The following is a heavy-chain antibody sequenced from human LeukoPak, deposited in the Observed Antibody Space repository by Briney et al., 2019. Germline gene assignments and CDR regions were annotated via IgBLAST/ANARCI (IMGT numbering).Heavy chain of an antibody. Sequence: PGGSLRLSCAASGFTFSSYSMNWVRQAPGKGLEWVSYISSSGSTIYYADSVKGRFTISRDNAKNSLYLQMNSLRAEDTAVYYCARDMDLKFDYWGQGTLVTVSS. CDR3: ARDMDLKFDY. V-gene: IGHV3-48*04. J-gene: IGHJ4*02. CDR1: GFTFSSYS. D-gene: IGHD3/OR15-3a*01. CDR2: ISSSGSTI.